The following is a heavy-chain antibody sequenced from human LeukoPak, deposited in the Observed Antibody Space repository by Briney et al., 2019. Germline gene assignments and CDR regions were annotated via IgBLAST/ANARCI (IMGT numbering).Heavy chain of an antibody. V-gene: IGHV3-NL1*01. CDR3: AKWGDYDVLTGYYVPDY. J-gene: IGHJ4*02. CDR1: GFTFSSYG. Sequence: PGRSLRLSCAASGFTFSSYGMHWVRQAPGKGLEWVSAILGGGGSTYYADSVKGRFTVSRDNSKSTLYLQMNSLRAEDTALYYCAKWGDYDVLTGYYVPDYWGQGTLVTVSS. D-gene: IGHD3-9*01. CDR2: ILGGGGST.